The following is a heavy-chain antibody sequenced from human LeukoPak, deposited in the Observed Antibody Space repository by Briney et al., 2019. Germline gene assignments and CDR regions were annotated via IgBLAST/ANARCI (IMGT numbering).Heavy chain of an antibody. D-gene: IGHD1-14*01. CDR2: IYYSGST. CDR1: GGSISSYY. CDR3: ARTNDRAPLDH. J-gene: IGHJ4*02. V-gene: IGHV4-59*08. Sequence: SETLSLTCTVSGGSISSYYWSWIRQPPGKGLEWIGYIYYSGSTNYNPSLKSRVTISVDTSKNQFSLKLSSVTAADTAVYYCARTNDRAPLDHWGQGTLVTVSS.